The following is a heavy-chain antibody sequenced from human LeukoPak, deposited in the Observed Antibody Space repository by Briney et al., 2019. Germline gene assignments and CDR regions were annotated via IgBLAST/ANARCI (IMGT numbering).Heavy chain of an antibody. Sequence: GGSLRLSCAASGFTFSDYYMSWIRQAPGKGLEWVSYISGSGRIIYYADSVKGRFIISRDNAQNLLFLQMNSLRAEDTAVYYCASTGLAVWSGYNYYFDYWGQGTLVTVSS. V-gene: IGHV3-11*01. J-gene: IGHJ4*02. CDR2: ISGSGRII. CDR1: GFTFSDYY. D-gene: IGHD3-3*01. CDR3: ASTGLAVWSGYNYYFDY.